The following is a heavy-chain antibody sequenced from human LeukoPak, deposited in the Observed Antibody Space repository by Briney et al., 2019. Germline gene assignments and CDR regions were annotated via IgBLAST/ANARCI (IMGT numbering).Heavy chain of an antibody. J-gene: IGHJ5*02. V-gene: IGHV3-21*01. Sequence: GGSLRLSCAASGFTFSSYSMNWVRQAPGKGLEWVSSISSSSYIYYADSVKGRFTISRDNAKNSLYLQMNSLRAEDTAVYYCARGRPADYDSSGYSDWFDPWGQGTLVTVSS. CDR3: ARGRPADYDSSGYSDWFDP. CDR1: GFTFSSYS. D-gene: IGHD3-22*01. CDR2: ISSSSYI.